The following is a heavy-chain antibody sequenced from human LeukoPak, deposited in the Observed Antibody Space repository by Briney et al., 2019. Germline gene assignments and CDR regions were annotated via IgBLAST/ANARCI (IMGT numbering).Heavy chain of an antibody. J-gene: IGHJ5*02. CDR2: IYHSGST. CDR1: GGSISSSNW. CDR3: ARGRGRGVLITTSRRSFWFDP. V-gene: IGHV4-4*02. Sequence: SETLSLTCAVSGGSISSSNWWSWVRQPPGKGLEWIGEIYHSGSTNYNPSLKSRVTISLDTSKNQFSLKLSSVTAADTAVYYCARGRGRGVLITTSRRSFWFDPWGQGTLVTVSS. D-gene: IGHD3-22*01.